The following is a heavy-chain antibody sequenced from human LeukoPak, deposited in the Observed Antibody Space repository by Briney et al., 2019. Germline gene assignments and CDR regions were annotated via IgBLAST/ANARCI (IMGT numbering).Heavy chain of an antibody. V-gene: IGHV1-69-2*01. CDR3: ARDLLRVPANYYYYYMDV. Sequence: ASVKISCKVSGYTFTDYYMHWVQQAPGKGLEWMGLVDPEDGETIYAEKFQGRVTITADTSTDTAYMELSSLRSEDTAVYYCARDLLRVPANYYYYYMDVWGKGTTVTVSS. CDR1: GYTFTDYY. D-gene: IGHD2-2*01. CDR2: VDPEDGET. J-gene: IGHJ6*03.